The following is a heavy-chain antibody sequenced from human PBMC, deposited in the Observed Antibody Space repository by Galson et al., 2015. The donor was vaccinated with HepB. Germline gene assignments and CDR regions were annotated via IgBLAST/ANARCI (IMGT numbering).Heavy chain of an antibody. Sequence: SVKVSCKASGYTFTSYAISWVRQAPGQGLEWMGWISAYNGNTNYAQKFQGRVTMTTDTSTRTAYMELRSLRSDDTAVYYCAGDTLYYYDSSGYYHWGQGTLVTVSS. CDR2: ISAYNGNT. CDR3: AGDTLYYYDSSGYYH. CDR1: GYTFTSYA. D-gene: IGHD3-22*01. V-gene: IGHV1-18*01. J-gene: IGHJ4*02.